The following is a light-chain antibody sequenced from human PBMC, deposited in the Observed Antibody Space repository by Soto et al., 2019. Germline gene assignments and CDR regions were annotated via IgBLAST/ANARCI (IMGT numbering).Light chain of an antibody. CDR2: KAS. CDR1: QTISSW. V-gene: IGKV1-5*03. CDR3: QHYNSYSEE. Sequence: DIQMTQSPSTLSGSVGDRVTITCRASQTISSWLAWYQQKPGKAPKLLIYKASTLKSGVPSRFSGSGSGTEFTLTISSLQPDDFATYYCQHYNSYSEEFGHGTKVELK. J-gene: IGKJ1*01.